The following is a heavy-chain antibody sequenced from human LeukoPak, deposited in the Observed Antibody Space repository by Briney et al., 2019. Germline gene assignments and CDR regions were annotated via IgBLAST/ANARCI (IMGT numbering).Heavy chain of an antibody. CDR1: GESFSGLF. CDR2: INDSGST. D-gene: IGHD3-10*01. Sequence: SETLSLTCAVYGESFSGLFWSWIRQPPGKGLEWIGEINDSGSTNYKPSLKSRVTISADTSKNQFSLKLSSVTAADTAMYYCARGRKVRGVSVLRYYYYHMDVWGQGTTVTVSS. CDR3: ARGRKVRGVSVLRYYYYHMDV. V-gene: IGHV4-34*01. J-gene: IGHJ6*02.